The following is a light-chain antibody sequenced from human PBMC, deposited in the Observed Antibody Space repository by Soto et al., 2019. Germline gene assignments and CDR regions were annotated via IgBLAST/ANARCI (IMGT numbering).Light chain of an antibody. V-gene: IGKV2-28*01. CDR2: LGS. CDR3: MQAVHPWT. J-gene: IGKJ1*01. Sequence: DIVMTQSPLSLPVTPGEPASISCRSSQSLLHNNGYNYLDWYLQKPGQSPQLLIYLGSNRASGVPDRFSGSGSGTDFTLKISGVEADDVGVYYCMQAVHPWTFGQGTKVEI. CDR1: QSLLHNNGYNY.